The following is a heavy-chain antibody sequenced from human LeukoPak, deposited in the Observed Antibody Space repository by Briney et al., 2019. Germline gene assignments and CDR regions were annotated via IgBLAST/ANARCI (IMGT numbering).Heavy chain of an antibody. D-gene: IGHD6-6*01. J-gene: IGHJ4*02. CDR1: GFTFSSYG. V-gene: IGHV3-23*01. Sequence: GGSLRLSCAASGFTFSSYGMSWVRQAPGKGLEWVSAISDSGGRTYYADSVKGRFTISRDNSKNTLYLQMNSLRAEDTAVYCCAKGPSSSPLDWGQGTLVTVSS. CDR3: AKGPSSSPLD. CDR2: ISDSGGRT.